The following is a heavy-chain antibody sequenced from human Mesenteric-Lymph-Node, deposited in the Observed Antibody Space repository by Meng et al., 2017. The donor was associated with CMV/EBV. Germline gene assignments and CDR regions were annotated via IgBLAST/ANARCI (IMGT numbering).Heavy chain of an antibody. Sequence: TFSGFSLSTSGVGVGWIRQPPGKALEWLALIYWDDDKRYDPSLKSRLTITKDTSKNQVVLTMTNMDPVDTATYYCAHTLTGPNWFDPWGQGTLVTVSS. V-gene: IGHV2-5*05. CDR2: IYWDDDK. D-gene: IGHD3-9*01. J-gene: IGHJ5*02. CDR1: GFSLSTSGVG. CDR3: AHTLTGPNWFDP.